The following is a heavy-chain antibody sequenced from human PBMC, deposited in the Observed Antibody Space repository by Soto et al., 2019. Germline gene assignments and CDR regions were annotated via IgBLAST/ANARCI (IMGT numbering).Heavy chain of an antibody. V-gene: IGHV3-30*18. CDR3: AKDRGDYYDIAPNY. D-gene: IGHD3-22*01. CDR2: ISYDGSNK. Sequence: QVQLVESGGGVVQPGRSLRLSCAASGFTFSSYGMHWVRQAPGKGLEWVAVISYDGSNKYYADSVKGRFTISRDNSKNTLYLQMNSLRAEDTAVYYCAKDRGDYYDIAPNYWGQGTLVTVSS. J-gene: IGHJ4*02. CDR1: GFTFSSYG.